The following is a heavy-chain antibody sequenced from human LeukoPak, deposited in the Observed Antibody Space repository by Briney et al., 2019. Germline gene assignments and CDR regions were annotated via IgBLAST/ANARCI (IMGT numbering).Heavy chain of an antibody. Sequence: GRSLRLSCAASGFTFSSYGMHWVRQAPGKGLEWVAVISYDGSNKYYVDSVKGRFTISRDNSKNTLYLQMNSLRAEDTAVYYCARDSENYGDYVDGHFNDYWGQGTLVTVSS. CDR2: ISYDGSNK. CDR1: GFTFSSYG. D-gene: IGHD4-17*01. J-gene: IGHJ4*02. V-gene: IGHV3-30*03. CDR3: ARDSENYGDYVDGHFNDY.